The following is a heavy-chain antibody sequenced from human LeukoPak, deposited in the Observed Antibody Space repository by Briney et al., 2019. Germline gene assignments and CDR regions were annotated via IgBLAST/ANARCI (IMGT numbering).Heavy chain of an antibody. CDR2: ISGSGSAT. Sequence: GGSLRLSCAASGFTFSDYYMSWIRQAPGKGLDWVSYISGSGSATYYADSVKGRFTISRDNAKNSLYLQMNSLTAEDTAVYYCARVSMVRGVTWGQGTLVTVSS. J-gene: IGHJ4*02. CDR3: ARVSMVRGVT. V-gene: IGHV3-11*04. D-gene: IGHD3-10*01. CDR1: GFTFSDYY.